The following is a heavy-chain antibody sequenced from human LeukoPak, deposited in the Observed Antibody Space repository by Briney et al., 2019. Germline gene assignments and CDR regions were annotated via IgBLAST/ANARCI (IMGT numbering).Heavy chain of an antibody. Sequence: GGSLRLSCAASGFTFSTYGMNWVRQAPGKGLEWVSSISGSSSDISYADSVKGRFTISRDNAKNSVYLQMNSLRAEDTAVYYCATGSSSSFDYWGQGTLVTVSA. CDR1: GFTFSTYG. D-gene: IGHD6-13*01. J-gene: IGHJ4*02. CDR3: ATGSSSSFDY. V-gene: IGHV3-21*01. CDR2: ISGSSSDI.